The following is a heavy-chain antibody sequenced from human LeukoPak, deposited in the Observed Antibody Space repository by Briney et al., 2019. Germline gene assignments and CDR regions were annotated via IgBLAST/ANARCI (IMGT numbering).Heavy chain of an antibody. CDR1: GFTVSSNY. J-gene: IGHJ5*02. V-gene: IGHV3-23*01. D-gene: IGHD3-10*01. Sequence: PGGSLRLSCAASGFTVSSNYMSWVRQAPGKGLEWVSVISGSGSDTYYAVSVMGRFTISRDNSKNTLYLQMNSLRAEDTAVYYCAKVTMVRSNWFDPWGQGTLVTVSS. CDR3: AKVTMVRSNWFDP. CDR2: ISGSGSDT.